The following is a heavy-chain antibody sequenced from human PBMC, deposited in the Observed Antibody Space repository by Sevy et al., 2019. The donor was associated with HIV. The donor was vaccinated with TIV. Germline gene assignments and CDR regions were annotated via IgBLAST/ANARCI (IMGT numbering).Heavy chain of an antibody. CDR3: ARSQSYYDFWSGYSTYYYYGMDV. V-gene: IGHV1-18*01. CDR1: GYTFTSYG. D-gene: IGHD3-3*01. CDR2: ISAYNGNT. Sequence: ASVKVSCKASGYTFTSYGISWVRQAPGQGLAWMGWISAYNGNTNYAQRLQGRVTMTTDTSTSTAYMELRSLRSDDTAVYYCARSQSYYDFWSGYSTYYYYGMDVWGQGTTVTVSS. J-gene: IGHJ6*02.